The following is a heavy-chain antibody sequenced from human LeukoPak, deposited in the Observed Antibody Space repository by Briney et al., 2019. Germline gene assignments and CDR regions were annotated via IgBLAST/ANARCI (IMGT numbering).Heavy chain of an antibody. J-gene: IGHJ4*02. CDR3: ARDIGGAYCSSTSCSFDC. D-gene: IGHD2-2*01. CDR2: IYSCGST. CDR1: GFTVSNNY. V-gene: IGHV3-66*01. Sequence: GGSLRLSCAASGFTVSNNYMNWVRQAPGKGLEWVSVIYSCGSTYYADSVKDRFTISRDNSKNTLYLQMNSLRAEDTAVYYCARDIGGAYCSSTSCSFDCWGQGTLVTVSS.